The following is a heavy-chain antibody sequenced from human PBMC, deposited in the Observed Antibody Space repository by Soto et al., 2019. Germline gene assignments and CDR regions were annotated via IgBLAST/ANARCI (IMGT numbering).Heavy chain of an antibody. CDR3: ARARIVVVPAPTPYGMDV. CDR2: IYYSGST. V-gene: IGHV4-30-4*01. D-gene: IGHD2-2*01. Sequence: SETLSLTCTVSGGSISSGDYYWSWIRQPPGKGLEWIGYIYYSGSTYYNPSLKSRVTISVDTSKNQFSLKLSSVTAADTAVYYCARARIVVVPAPTPYGMDVWCQGTTVTVSS. CDR1: GGSISSGDYY. J-gene: IGHJ6*02.